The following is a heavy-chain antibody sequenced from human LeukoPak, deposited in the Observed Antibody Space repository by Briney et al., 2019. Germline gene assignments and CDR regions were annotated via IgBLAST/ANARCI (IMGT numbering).Heavy chain of an antibody. Sequence: HPGGSLRLSCAASGFTFDDYAMHWVRQAPGKGLEWVSSISWNSGKIDYADSVKGRFTISRDNAKNSLYLQMNSLRAEDTAWYYCAKEWYGSGGYYFDYWGQGTLVTVSS. J-gene: IGHJ4*02. CDR1: GFTFDDYA. V-gene: IGHV3-9*01. CDR3: AKEWYGSGGYYFDY. D-gene: IGHD3-10*01. CDR2: ISWNSGKI.